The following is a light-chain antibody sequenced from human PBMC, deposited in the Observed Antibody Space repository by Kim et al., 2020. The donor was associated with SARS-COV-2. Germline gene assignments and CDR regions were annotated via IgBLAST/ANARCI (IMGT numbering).Light chain of an antibody. J-gene: IGLJ3*02. CDR3: AVWDDILRSPV. CDR2: AYD. V-gene: IGLV1-44*01. CDR1: SCNDGKNT. Sequence: GQTGTLSWSGSSCNDGKNTLNWFPHFPGTAPKLLISAYDQRPSGIPDRFSGSKSGTSASLVISGLPSEDEADYYCAVWDDILRSPVFGGGTQLTVL.